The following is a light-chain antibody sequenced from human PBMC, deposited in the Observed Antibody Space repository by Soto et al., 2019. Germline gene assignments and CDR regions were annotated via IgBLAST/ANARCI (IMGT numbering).Light chain of an antibody. CDR1: QNVNNC. Sequence: DIQMTQSPSTLSASVGDRVTITCRASQNVNNCLAWYQQKPGKAPKLLIHKSSNLESGDPSRFSGSGSGTVVSLTISSLQPDDFATYYCQQYNSDWTFGQGTKVEIK. J-gene: IGKJ1*01. CDR3: QQYNSDWT. V-gene: IGKV1-5*03. CDR2: KSS.